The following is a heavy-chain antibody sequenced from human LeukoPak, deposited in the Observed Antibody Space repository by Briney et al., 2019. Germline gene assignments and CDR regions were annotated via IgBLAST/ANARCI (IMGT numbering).Heavy chain of an antibody. CDR3: ARARRGSYFLDY. CDR2: INHSGST. CDR1: GGSFSGYY. V-gene: IGHV4-34*01. D-gene: IGHD1-26*01. J-gene: IGHJ4*02. Sequence: SETLSLTCAVYGGSFSGYYWGWIRQPPGKGLEWIGEINHSGSTNYNPSPKSRVTISVDTSKNQFSLKLSSVTAADTAVYYCARARRGSYFLDYWGQGTLVTVSS.